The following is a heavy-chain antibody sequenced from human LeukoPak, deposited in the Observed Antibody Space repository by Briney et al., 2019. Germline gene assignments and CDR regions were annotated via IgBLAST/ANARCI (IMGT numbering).Heavy chain of an antibody. CDR2: IYHTGST. J-gene: IGHJ6*03. CDR1: GGSVSTKGYY. D-gene: IGHD4-11*01. CDR3: ARASVTYYYYYYMDV. Sequence: SQTLSLTCTVSGGSVSTKGYYWSWIRQPPGKGLEWIGYIYHTGSTYYNPSLKSRVTISVDTSKNQFSLKLSSVTAADTAVYYCARASVTYYYYYYMDVWGKGTTVTVSS. V-gene: IGHV4-30-2*01.